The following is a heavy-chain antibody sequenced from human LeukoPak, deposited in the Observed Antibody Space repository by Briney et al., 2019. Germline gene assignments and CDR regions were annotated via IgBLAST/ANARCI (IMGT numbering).Heavy chain of an antibody. D-gene: IGHD1-26*01. CDR1: GGTFSSYA. Sequence: ASVTVSCKASGGTFSSYAISWVRQAPGQGLEWMGRIVPILGIANHAQKFQGRVTITADKSTSTAYMELSSLRSEDTAVYYCARGFSGSYQYWGQGTLVTVSS. CDR3: ARGFSGSYQY. CDR2: IVPILGIA. J-gene: IGHJ4*02. V-gene: IGHV1-69*04.